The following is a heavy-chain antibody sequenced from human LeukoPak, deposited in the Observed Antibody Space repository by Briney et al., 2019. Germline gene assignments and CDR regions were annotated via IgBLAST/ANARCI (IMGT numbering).Heavy chain of an antibody. CDR3: ARAVAARPYYYYYYMDV. V-gene: IGHV1-69*13. CDR2: IIPIFGTA. Sequence: SVKVSCKASGYTFTSYGISWVRQAPGQGLEWMGGIIPIFGTANYAQKFQGRVTITADESTSTAYMELSSLRSEDTAVYYCARAVAARPYYYYYYMDVWGKGTTVTVSS. D-gene: IGHD6-6*01. CDR1: GYTFTSYG. J-gene: IGHJ6*03.